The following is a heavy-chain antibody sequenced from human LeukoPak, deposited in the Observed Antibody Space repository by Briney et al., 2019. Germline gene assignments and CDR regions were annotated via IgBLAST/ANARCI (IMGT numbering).Heavy chain of an antibody. CDR2: IKSELHGGTT. J-gene: IGHJ4*02. D-gene: IGHD4-11*01. CDR3: ARSNSNGNQVFDY. V-gene: IGHV3-15*01. CDR1: GFTVSDVY. Sequence: PGGSLRLSCAASGFTVSDVYMNWVRQAPGKGLEWIGRIKSELHGGTTDFAAAVKGRFILSRDHSKNTVYLQMNSLKTEDTAVYYCARSNSNGNQVFDYWGQGTTATVSS.